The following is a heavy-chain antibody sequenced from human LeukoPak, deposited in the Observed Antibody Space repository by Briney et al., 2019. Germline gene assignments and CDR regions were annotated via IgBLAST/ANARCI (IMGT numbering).Heavy chain of an antibody. CDR1: GYRFSSYW. Sequence: GESLKISCKGLGYRFSSYWIGWVRQMPGKCLEWMGIIYPGDSDTRYSPSFRGQVTISADKSIDTAYLQWSSLKASDTGIYYCARHQGPRVSTDNFWGQGTLVTVSS. V-gene: IGHV5-51*01. J-gene: IGHJ4*02. D-gene: IGHD5/OR15-5a*01. CDR3: ARHQGPRVSTDNF. CDR2: IYPGDSDT.